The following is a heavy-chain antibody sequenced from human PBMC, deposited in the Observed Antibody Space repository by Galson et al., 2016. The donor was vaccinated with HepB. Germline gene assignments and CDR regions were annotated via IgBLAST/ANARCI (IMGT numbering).Heavy chain of an antibody. Sequence: SLRLSCAASGFTFRTYSMSWVRQAPGKGLEWVSVISRSGDSMLYADSVKGRFTISSDNAKNSLYLQLNSLRADDTAIYYCARDPAAAPYFELWGQGALVTVSS. CDR3: ARDPAAAPYFEL. D-gene: IGHD6-25*01. V-gene: IGHV3-11*01. CDR1: GFTFRTYS. CDR2: ISRSGDSM. J-gene: IGHJ4*02.